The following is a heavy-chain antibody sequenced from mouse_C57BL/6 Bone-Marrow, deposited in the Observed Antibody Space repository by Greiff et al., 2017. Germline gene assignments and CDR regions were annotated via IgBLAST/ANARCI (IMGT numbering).Heavy chain of an antibody. J-gene: IGHJ1*03. CDR3: TTNGSGYFDV. Sequence: DVKLVESGAELVRPGASVKLSCTASGFNIKDDYMHWVKQRPEQGLEWIGWIDPDNGDTDYASKFQGKATITADTSSNTAYLQLSSLTSEDAAVYYCTTNGSGYFDVWGTGTTVTVSS. CDR2: IDPDNGDT. V-gene: IGHV14-4*01. CDR1: GFNIKDDY.